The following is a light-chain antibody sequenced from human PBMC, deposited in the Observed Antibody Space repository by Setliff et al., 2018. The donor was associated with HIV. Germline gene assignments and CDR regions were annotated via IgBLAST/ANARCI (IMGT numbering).Light chain of an antibody. CDR1: SSDVGNYNY. Sequence: QSVLTQPRSVSGSPGQSVTISCTGTSSDVGNYNYVSWYQQHPDKAPKLIIYDVTKRPSGVPDRFSGSKSGNTASLTISGLQAEDEADYYCCSYAGSSYVFGAGTKVTVL. V-gene: IGLV2-11*01. CDR3: CSYAGSSYV. J-gene: IGLJ1*01. CDR2: DVT.